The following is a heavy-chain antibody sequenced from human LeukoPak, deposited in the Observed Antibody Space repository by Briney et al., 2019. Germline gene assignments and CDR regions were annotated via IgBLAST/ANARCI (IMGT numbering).Heavy chain of an antibody. V-gene: IGHV3-23*01. J-gene: IGHJ5*02. D-gene: IGHD3-10*01. Sequence: PGGSLRLSCAASGFTFSSYAMSWVRQAPGKGLEWVSAISGSGGSTYYADSVKGRFTISRENSKNTLYLQMSSLRPEDTAVYYCAKDREIYGSGTYNWFDPWGQGTLVTVSS. CDR3: AKDREIYGSGTYNWFDP. CDR2: ISGSGGST. CDR1: GFTFSSYA.